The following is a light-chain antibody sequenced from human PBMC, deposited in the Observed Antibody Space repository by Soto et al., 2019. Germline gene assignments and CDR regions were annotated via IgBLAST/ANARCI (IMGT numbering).Light chain of an antibody. CDR2: GVS. Sequence: EIVMTQSQATLSVSPGERATLSCRASQSVTSNLAWYQQKPGQAPRLLMYGVSTRATGIPARFGGSGSATEFTLTISSLQSADFAVYYCQQYSQWPLTFGGGTKVEIK. V-gene: IGKV3-15*01. CDR1: QSVTSN. CDR3: QQYSQWPLT. J-gene: IGKJ4*01.